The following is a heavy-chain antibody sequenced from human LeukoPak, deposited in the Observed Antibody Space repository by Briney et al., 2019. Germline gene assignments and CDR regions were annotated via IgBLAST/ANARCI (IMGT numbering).Heavy chain of an antibody. J-gene: IGHJ4*02. Sequence: GRSLRLSCTTSGLIFNKYGMAWASQPPRKGREWVSSMSGGGSHTQCADSVEGRLTISRDSKNTLYLDMDGRRAENTAVYFCAKRGGYDYGSHFASWGQGVLVTVSS. V-gene: IGHV3-23*01. CDR3: AKRGGYDYGSHFAS. CDR1: GLIFNKYG. CDR2: MSGGGSHT. D-gene: IGHD3-10*01.